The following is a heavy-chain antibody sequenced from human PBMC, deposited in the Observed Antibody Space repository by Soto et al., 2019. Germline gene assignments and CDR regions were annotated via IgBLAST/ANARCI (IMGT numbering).Heavy chain of an antibody. CDR2: INAEGNT. D-gene: IGHD2-21*02. J-gene: IGHJ5*02. Sequence: EVQLVESGGGLVQPGGSLRLSCAASGVTFSPYGMHWVRQTPAKGLVWVSRINAEGNTIYADSVKGRLTISRDNANNMLDLQMTSLRAEDTAVYFCARGSKTAFDPWGQGTLVTVSS. V-gene: IGHV3-74*01. CDR3: ARGSKTAFDP. CDR1: GVTFSPYG.